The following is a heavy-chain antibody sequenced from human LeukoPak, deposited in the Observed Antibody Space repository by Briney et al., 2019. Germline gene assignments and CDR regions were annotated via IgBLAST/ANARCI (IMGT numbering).Heavy chain of an antibody. CDR3: ARVIDYYDSSGYYWNHAFDI. J-gene: IGHJ3*02. CDR2: IIPIFGTA. D-gene: IGHD3-22*01. V-gene: IGHV1-69*13. Sequence: GASVKVSCKASGGTFSSYAISWVRQAPGQGLEWMGGIIPIFGTANYAQKFQGRVTITADESTSTAYMELSSLRSEDTAVYYCARVIDYYDSSGYYWNHAFDIWGQGTMVTVSS. CDR1: GGTFSSYA.